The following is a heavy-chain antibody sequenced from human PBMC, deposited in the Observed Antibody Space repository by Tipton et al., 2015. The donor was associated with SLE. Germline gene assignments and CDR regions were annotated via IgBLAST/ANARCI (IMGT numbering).Heavy chain of an antibody. Sequence: GSLRLSRAASGFTFSSYWMHWVRQAPGKGLVWVSRINSDGSSTSYADSVKGRFTISRDNAKNTLYLQMNSLRAEDTAVYYCAKSWKTVGHPPDYWGQGTLGTVSS. CDR2: INSDGSST. CDR3: AKSWKTVGHPPDY. J-gene: IGHJ4*02. CDR1: GFTFSSYW. V-gene: IGHV3-74*01. D-gene: IGHD4-11*01.